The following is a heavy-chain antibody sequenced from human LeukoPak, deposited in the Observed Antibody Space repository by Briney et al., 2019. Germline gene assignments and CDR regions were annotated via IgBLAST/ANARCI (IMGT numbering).Heavy chain of an antibody. CDR1: GGTLSSYA. D-gene: IGHD4-17*01. CDR2: IIPILGIA. CDR3: ARGGDTVTTLYYFDY. J-gene: IGHJ4*02. Sequence: ASVKVSCKASGGTLSSYAISWVRQAPGQGLEWMGRIIPILGIANYAQKFQGRVTITADKSASTAYMELSSLRSEDTAVYYCARGGDTVTTLYYFDYWGQGTLVTVSS. V-gene: IGHV1-69*04.